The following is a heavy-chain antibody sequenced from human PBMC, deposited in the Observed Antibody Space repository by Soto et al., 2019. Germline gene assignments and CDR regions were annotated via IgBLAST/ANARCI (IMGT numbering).Heavy chain of an antibody. V-gene: IGHV3-23*01. CDR3: AKDGLRYYYDSSGYHPPDY. CDR1: GFTFSSYA. CDR2: ISGSGGST. D-gene: IGHD3-22*01. Sequence: PGGSLRLSCAPSGFTFSSYAMSWVRQAPGKGLEWVSAISGSGGSTYYADSVKGRFTISRHNSKNTLYLQMNSLRAEDTAVYYCAKDGLRYYYDSSGYHPPDYWGQGTLVTVSS. J-gene: IGHJ4*02.